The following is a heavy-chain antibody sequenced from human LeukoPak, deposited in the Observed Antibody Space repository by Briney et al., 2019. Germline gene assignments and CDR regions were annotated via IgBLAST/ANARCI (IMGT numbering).Heavy chain of an antibody. CDR2: ISYSGTT. CDR1: GGSISSRPYY. V-gene: IGHV4-39*07. J-gene: IGHJ6*03. Sequence: SETLSLTCTVSGGSISSRPYYWGWVRQPPGTGPEWIGTISYSGTTYYSPSLKSRVTISLDTSKNQFSLKLSSVTAADTAIYYCARDFSSSSTVYYYYYMDVWGKGTTVTVSS. D-gene: IGHD6-6*01. CDR3: ARDFSSSSTVYYYYYMDV.